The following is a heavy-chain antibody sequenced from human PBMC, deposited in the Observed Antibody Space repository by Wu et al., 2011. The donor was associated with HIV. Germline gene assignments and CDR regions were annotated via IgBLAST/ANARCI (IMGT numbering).Heavy chain of an antibody. Sequence: QVQMVQSGAEVKKPGASVKVSCKVSEYTLTDLSMHWVRQAPGRGLEWMGRIFPILGTLDYAPKFQDRVTIIADTSTDTAYLEVISLRSDDTAVYYCAREGGADRRGREFWGNGTLVTVSS. CDR3: AREGGADRRGREF. D-gene: IGHD3-22*01. V-gene: IGHV1-24*01. CDR1: EYTLTDLS. CDR2: IFPILGTL. J-gene: IGHJ4*01.